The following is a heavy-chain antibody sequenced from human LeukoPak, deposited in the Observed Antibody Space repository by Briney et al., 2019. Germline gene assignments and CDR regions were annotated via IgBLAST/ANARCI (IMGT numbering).Heavy chain of an antibody. CDR1: GDSVSSTGYY. CDR2: IYYSGST. CDR3: ARVTGPLVDWGYYYGMDV. V-gene: IGHV4-39*07. D-gene: IGHD3-9*01. Sequence: SETLSLTCTVSGDSVSSTGYYWGWIRQPPGKGLEWIGTIYYSGSTYYSPSLKSRVTISVDTSKNQFSLKLSSVTAADTAVYYCARVTGPLVDWGYYYGMDVWGQGTTVTVSS. J-gene: IGHJ6*02.